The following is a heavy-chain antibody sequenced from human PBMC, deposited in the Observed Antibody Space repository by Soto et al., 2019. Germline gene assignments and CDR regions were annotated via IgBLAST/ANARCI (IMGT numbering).Heavy chain of an antibody. CDR3: SRESEDLTSNFDY. J-gene: IGHJ4*02. V-gene: IGHV3-15*01. CDR2: IKSNTDGGTT. CDR1: GIIFSNTW. Sequence: PGGSLRLSCTASGIIFSNTWINWVRQAPGKGLEWVGRIKSNTDGGTTDYATHVKGRFALSRDDTQNTLYLQMTGLKAEDTAVYYCSRESEDLTSNFDYWGQGTLVTVSS.